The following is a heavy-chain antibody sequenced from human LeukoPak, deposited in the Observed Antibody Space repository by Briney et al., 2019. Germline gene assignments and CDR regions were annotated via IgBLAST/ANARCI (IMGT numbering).Heavy chain of an antibody. Sequence: GGSLRLSCAASGFTFSSHDMHWVRQPTGKGLEWVSVIGTAGNTYYTDSVKGRFTISRENAKNSLYLQMDNLRAEDTAVYYCARSKSYSSGWTDFDCWGQGTLLSVSS. V-gene: IGHV3-13*01. J-gene: IGHJ4*02. CDR1: GFTFSSHD. CDR2: IGTAGNT. D-gene: IGHD6-19*01. CDR3: ARSKSYSSGWTDFDC.